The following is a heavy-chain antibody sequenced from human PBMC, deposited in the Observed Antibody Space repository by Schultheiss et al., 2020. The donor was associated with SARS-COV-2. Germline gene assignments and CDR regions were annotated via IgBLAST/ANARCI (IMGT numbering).Heavy chain of an antibody. CDR1: GFTFSSYE. V-gene: IGHV3-23*01. D-gene: IGHD4-17*01. J-gene: IGHJ6*02. CDR2: ISGSGGST. Sequence: GGSLRLSCAASGFTFSSYEMNWVRQAPGKGLEWVSAISGSGGSTYYADSVKGRFTISRDNSKNTLYLQMNSLRVEDTAVYYCARDPYGDGMDVWGQGTTVTVSS. CDR3: ARDPYGDGMDV.